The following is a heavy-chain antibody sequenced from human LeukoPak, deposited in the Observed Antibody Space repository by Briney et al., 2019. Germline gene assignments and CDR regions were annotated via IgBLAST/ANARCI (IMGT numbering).Heavy chain of an antibody. D-gene: IGHD5-12*01. J-gene: IGHJ6*03. CDR3: ARVYSGYDSVLNYYYYMDV. Sequence: ASVKVSCKASGYTFTSYVSWVRQAPGQGLEWMGWISAYNGNTNYAQKLQGRVTMTTDTSTSTAYMELRSLRSDDTAVYYCARVYSGYDSVLNYYYYMDVWGKGTTVTVSS. CDR1: GYTFTSYV. CDR2: ISAYNGNT. V-gene: IGHV1-18*01.